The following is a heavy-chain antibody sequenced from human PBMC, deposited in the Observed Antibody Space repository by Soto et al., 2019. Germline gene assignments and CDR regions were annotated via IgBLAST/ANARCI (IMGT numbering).Heavy chain of an antibody. Sequence: VASVKVSCKASGYTFTSYGISWVRQAPGQGLEWMGWISAYNGNTNYAQKLQGRVTMTTDTSTSTAYMELRSLRSDDTAVYYCARDVPGIAAAGTKDSFDYWGQGTLVTVSS. CDR1: GYTFTSYG. CDR2: ISAYNGNT. D-gene: IGHD6-13*01. J-gene: IGHJ4*02. V-gene: IGHV1-18*01. CDR3: ARDVPGIAAAGTKDSFDY.